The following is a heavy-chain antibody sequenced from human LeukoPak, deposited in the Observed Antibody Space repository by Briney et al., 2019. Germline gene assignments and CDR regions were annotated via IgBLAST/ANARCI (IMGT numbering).Heavy chain of an antibody. CDR1: GFTFSSYA. D-gene: IGHD1-26*01. CDR3: AKDEWIVGYYYYYGMDV. CDR2: ISGSGGST. J-gene: IGHJ6*02. V-gene: IGHV3-23*01. Sequence: GGSLRLSCAASGFTFSSYAMSWVRQAPGKGLEWVSAISGSGGSTYYVDSVKGRFTISRDNSKNTLYLQMNSLRADDTAVYYCAKDEWIVGYYYYYGMDVWGQGTTVTVSS.